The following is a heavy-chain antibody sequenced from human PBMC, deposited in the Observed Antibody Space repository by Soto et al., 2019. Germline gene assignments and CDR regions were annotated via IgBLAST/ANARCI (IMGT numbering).Heavy chain of an antibody. CDR2: IYYSGST. CDR3: ARDVALVGFFDY. CDR1: GGSISSGGYY. D-gene: IGHD1-26*01. V-gene: IGHV4-61*08. Sequence: SETLSLTCTVSGGSISSGGYYWSWIRQHPGKGLEWIGYIYYSGSTNYNPSLKSRVTISVDTSKNQFSLKLSSVTAADTAVYYCARDVALVGFFDYWGQGTLVTVSS. J-gene: IGHJ4*02.